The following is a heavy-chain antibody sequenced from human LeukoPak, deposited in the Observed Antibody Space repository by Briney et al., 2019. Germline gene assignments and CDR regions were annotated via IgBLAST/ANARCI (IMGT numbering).Heavy chain of an antibody. V-gene: IGHV1-18*01. CDR2: ISAYNGNT. D-gene: IGHD3-9*01. CDR3: ARDRYYDILTGYYPFNAFDI. J-gene: IGHJ3*02. Sequence: ASVKVSCKASGYTFTSYGISWVRQAPGQGLEWMGWISAYNGNTNYAQKLQGRVTMTTDTSTSTAYMELRSLRSDDTAVYYCARDRYYDILTGYYPFNAFDIWGQGTMVTVSS. CDR1: GYTFTSYG.